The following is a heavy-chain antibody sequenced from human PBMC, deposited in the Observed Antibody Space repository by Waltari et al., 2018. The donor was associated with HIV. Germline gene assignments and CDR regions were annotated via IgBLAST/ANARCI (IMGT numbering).Heavy chain of an antibody. J-gene: IGHJ6*03. Sequence: QVQLQQWGAGLLKPSETLSLTCAVYGGSFSGYYWSWIRQPPGKGLEWIGEINHSGSTNYNPSLKSRVTISVDTSKNQFSLKLSSVTAADTAVYYCARGLGDTAMATHYYYYMDVWGKGTTVTVSS. V-gene: IGHV4-34*01. D-gene: IGHD5-18*01. CDR1: GGSFSGYY. CDR2: INHSGST. CDR3: ARGLGDTAMATHYYYYMDV.